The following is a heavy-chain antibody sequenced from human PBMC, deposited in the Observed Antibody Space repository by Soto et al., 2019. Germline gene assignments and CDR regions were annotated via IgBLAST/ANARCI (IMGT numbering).Heavy chain of an antibody. V-gene: IGHV4-59*07. CDR3: ARGLRRQLLNWFDP. CDR1: GGSISSYY. J-gene: IGHJ5*02. CDR2: IYYIGST. Sequence: SDTLYITSTVSGGSISSYYWSWIRQPPGKGLEWIGYIYYIGSTNYNPSLKSRVTISVDTSKNQFSLKLSSVTAADTAVYYCARGLRRQLLNWFDPWGQGTLVTVSS. D-gene: IGHD2-2*01.